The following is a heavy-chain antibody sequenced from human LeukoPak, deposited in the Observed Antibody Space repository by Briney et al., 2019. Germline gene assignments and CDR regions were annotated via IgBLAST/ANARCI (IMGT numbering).Heavy chain of an antibody. V-gene: IGHV3-7*01. J-gene: IGHJ4*02. D-gene: IGHD3-10*01. CDR2: IKRDESEK. Sequence: GSLRLSCAASGFTFSSYWMSWVRQAPGKGLEWVANIKRDESEKYYVDSLKGRFTISRDNAKNSLYLQVNSLRAEDTAVYYCARASDRPIYGSGSYNITSGRHYFDYWGQGTLVTVSS. CDR1: GFTFSSYW. CDR3: ARASDRPIYGSGSYNITSGRHYFDY.